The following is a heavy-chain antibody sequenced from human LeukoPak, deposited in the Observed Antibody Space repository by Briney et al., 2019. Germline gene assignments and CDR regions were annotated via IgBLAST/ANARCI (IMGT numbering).Heavy chain of an antibody. V-gene: IGHV4-59*01. CDR1: GGSISRYY. D-gene: IGHD3-22*01. CDR2: KDYSGST. J-gene: IGHJ3*02. Sequence: SETLSLTCTVSGGSISRYYWSWIRQPPGKGLEWIGYKDYSGSTNYNRSLKSRVTISVDTSKNQFSLKLSSVTAADTAVYYCACLTTADAFDIWGQGTMVTVSS. CDR3: ACLTTADAFDI.